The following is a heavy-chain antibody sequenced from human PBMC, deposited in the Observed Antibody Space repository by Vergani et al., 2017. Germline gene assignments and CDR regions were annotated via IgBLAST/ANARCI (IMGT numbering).Heavy chain of an antibody. Sequence: QVQLQQWGAGLLKPSETLSLTCAVYGGSFSGYYWSWIRQPPGKGLEWIGEINHSGSTNYNPSLKSRVTISVDTSKNQFSLKLSSVTAADTAVYYCASARQKGYCSSTSCPRALYYFDYWGQGTLVTVSS. CDR2: INHSGST. V-gene: IGHV4-34*01. CDR3: ASARQKGYCSSTSCPRALYYFDY. CDR1: GGSFSGYY. D-gene: IGHD2-2*01. J-gene: IGHJ4*02.